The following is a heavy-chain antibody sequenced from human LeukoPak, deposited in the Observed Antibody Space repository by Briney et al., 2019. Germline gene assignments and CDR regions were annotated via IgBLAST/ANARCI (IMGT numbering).Heavy chain of an antibody. D-gene: IGHD1-14*01. Sequence: SVKLSCKASGGTFRIYAIRWVRQAPGQGLEWMGGIIPIFGTANYAQKFQGRVKITTDESTSTAYMELSSLRAEDTAVYYCARGPTGYYFEYWGQGTLVTVSS. CDR1: GGTFRIYA. CDR2: IIPIFGTA. J-gene: IGHJ4*02. CDR3: ARGPTGYYFEY. V-gene: IGHV1-69*05.